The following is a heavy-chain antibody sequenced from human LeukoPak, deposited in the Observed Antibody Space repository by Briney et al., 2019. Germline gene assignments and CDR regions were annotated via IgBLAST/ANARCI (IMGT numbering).Heavy chain of an antibody. CDR2: IRYDGNNK. V-gene: IGHV3-30*02. Sequence: PGGSLRLSCAASGFTFTTYSMHWVRQAPGKGLEWVAFIRYDGNNKYCADSVKGRFTISRDNSKNTLYLQMNSLKPEDTALYYCAKDSGWLFDYWGQGTLVTVSS. CDR3: AKDSGWLFDY. J-gene: IGHJ4*02. D-gene: IGHD3-22*01. CDR1: GFTFTTYS.